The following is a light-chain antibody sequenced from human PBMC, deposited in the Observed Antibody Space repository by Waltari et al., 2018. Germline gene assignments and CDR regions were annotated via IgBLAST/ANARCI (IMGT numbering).Light chain of an antibody. Sequence: SYELTQPPSVSVSPGQTATIPCSGDGLGDKFVWWYQRKPGQSPVAVIYSDDKRPSGIPERFSGSNSGNTATLTIGGTQTTDEGDYYCQAWDDTTVVFGAGTKVTV. J-gene: IGLJ2*01. CDR3: QAWDDTTVV. V-gene: IGLV3-1*01. CDR2: SDD. CDR1: GLGDKF.